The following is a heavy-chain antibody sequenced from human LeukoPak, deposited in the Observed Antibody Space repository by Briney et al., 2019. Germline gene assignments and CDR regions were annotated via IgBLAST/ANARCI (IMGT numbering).Heavy chain of an antibody. CDR2: IWYDGSNK. V-gene: IGHV3-33*01. Sequence: PGRSLRLSCAASGFTFSSYGMHWVRQAPGKGLEWVAVIWYDGSNKYYADSVKGRFTISRDNSKNTLYLQMNSLRAEDTAVYYCARGNGIAVAIDAFDIWGQGTMVTVSS. D-gene: IGHD6-19*01. CDR3: ARGNGIAVAIDAFDI. CDR1: GFTFSSYG. J-gene: IGHJ3*02.